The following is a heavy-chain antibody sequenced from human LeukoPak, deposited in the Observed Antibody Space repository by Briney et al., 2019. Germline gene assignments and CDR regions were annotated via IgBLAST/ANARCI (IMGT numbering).Heavy chain of an antibody. CDR1: GFTFSSYG. CDR2: ISGSGGST. CDR3: AKSFPPGITMVRGGEIDY. D-gene: IGHD3-10*01. J-gene: IGHJ4*02. V-gene: IGHV3-23*01. Sequence: GGSLRLSCAASGFTFSSYGMSWVRQAPGKGLEWVSAISGSGGSTYYADSVKGRFTISRDNSKNTLYLQMNSLRAEDTAVYYCAKSFPPGITMVRGGEIDYWGQGTLVTVSS.